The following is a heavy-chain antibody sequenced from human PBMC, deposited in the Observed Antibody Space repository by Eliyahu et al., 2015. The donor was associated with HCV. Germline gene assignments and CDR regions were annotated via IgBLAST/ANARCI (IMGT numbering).Heavy chain of an antibody. D-gene: IGHD6-19*01. J-gene: IGHJ5*02. CDR1: GASITPYS. CDR2: IHYIGST. V-gene: IGHV4-59*01. CDR3: ASGGGGIAVTGTGGWFDP. Sequence: QVQLQESGPGLVKPSETLSLTCTVSGASITPYSWGWXRXPPGKGLEWIGYIHYIGSTNYNPSLKSRVTISVDTSKNQFSLNLTSVTAADTAIYYCASGGGGIAVTGTGGWFDPWGLGTLVTVSS.